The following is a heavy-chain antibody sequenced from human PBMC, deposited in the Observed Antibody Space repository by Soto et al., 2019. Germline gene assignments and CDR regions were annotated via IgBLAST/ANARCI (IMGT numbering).Heavy chain of an antibody. V-gene: IGHV3-23*01. D-gene: IGHD2-15*01. CDR2: ISGSGGGT. Sequence: EVQLLESGGGLVQPGGSLRLSCAASGFTFGSYAMTWARQAPGKGLEWLSGISGSGGGTYYADSVRGRFTISRDNSKSRLYLQIYSLRVDDTAVDYCARREVVVASSYWYFELWGRGTLVTASS. CDR3: ARREVVVASSYWYFEL. CDR1: GFTFGSYA. J-gene: IGHJ2*01.